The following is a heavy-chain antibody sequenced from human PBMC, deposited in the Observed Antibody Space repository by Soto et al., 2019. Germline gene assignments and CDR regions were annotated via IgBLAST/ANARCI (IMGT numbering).Heavy chain of an antibody. CDR3: ATELRNIQLGY. D-gene: IGHD5-18*01. CDR1: GFTFSSYG. J-gene: IGHJ4*02. V-gene: IGHV3-30*03. CDR2: ISYDGSNK. Sequence: QVQLVESGGGVVQPGRSLRLSCAASGFTFSSYGMHWVRQAPGKGLEWVAVISYDGSNKYYADSVKGRFTISRDNSKTTRYLQMNSLRAEDAAVYYCATELRNIQLGYWGQGTLVNVAS.